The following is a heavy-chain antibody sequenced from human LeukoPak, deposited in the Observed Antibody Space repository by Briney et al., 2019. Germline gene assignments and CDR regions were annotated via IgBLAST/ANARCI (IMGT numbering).Heavy chain of an antibody. CDR2: ISYDGSNK. V-gene: IGHV3-30*18. J-gene: IGHJ4*02. CDR3: AKVPATAILSWYFDY. Sequence: PGGSLRLSCAASGFTFSSYGMHWVRQAPGKGLEWVAVISYDGSNKYYADSVKGRFTISRDNSKNTLYLQMNSLRAEDTAVYYCAKVPATAILSWYFDYWGQGTLVTVSS. CDR1: GFTFSSYG. D-gene: IGHD2-2*02.